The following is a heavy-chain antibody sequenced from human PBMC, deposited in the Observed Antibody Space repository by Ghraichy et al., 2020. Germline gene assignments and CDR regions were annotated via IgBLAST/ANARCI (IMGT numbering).Heavy chain of an antibody. CDR3: ARGSGYLFFDL. D-gene: IGHD6-19*01. CDR2: IHFSGST. Sequence: SETLSLTCTVSGGSISGDSYYWGCIRQSPGKGLEWIGSIHFSGSTYYNPPLKSRVTISVDTSKNQFSLKLYSVTAADTAVYYCARGSGYLFFDLRGRGTLVTVSS. V-gene: IGHV4-39*01. J-gene: IGHJ2*01. CDR1: GGSISGDSYY.